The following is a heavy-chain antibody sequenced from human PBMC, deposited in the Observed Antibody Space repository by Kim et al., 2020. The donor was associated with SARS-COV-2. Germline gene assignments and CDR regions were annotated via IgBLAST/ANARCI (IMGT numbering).Heavy chain of an antibody. D-gene: IGHD3-10*01. CDR3: ANNYGMDV. CDR2: ISDDGRNK. V-gene: IGHV3-30*18. J-gene: IGHJ6*01. Sequence: RGSLRLSAAASGFTFSGFGMQWVRQAPGKGLQWVAVISDDGRNKYYADSVKGRFTISRDNSKNTLFLQMNSLRAEDTAVYYCANNYGMDV. CDR1: GFTFSGFG.